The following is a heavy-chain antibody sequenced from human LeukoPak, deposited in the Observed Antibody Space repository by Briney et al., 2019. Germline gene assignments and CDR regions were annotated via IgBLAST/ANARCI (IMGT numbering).Heavy chain of an antibody. CDR2: ISGSGGST. CDR3: AKSDIVVVIFDY. Sequence: GGSLRLSCAASGFTFSSYAISWVRQAPGKGLEWVSAISGSGGSTYYADSVKGRFTISRDNSKNPLYLQMNSLRAEDTAVYYCAKSDIVVVIFDYWGQGPLVTVSS. CDR1: GFTFSSYA. J-gene: IGHJ4*02. V-gene: IGHV3-23*01. D-gene: IGHD3-22*01.